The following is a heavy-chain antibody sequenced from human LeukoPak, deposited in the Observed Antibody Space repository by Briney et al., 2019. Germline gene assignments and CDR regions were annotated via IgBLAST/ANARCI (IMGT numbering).Heavy chain of an antibody. Sequence: SETLSLTCTVSGGSISSGGYYWSWVRQHPGKGLEWIGYIYYSGSTYYNPSLKSRVTISVDTSKNQFSLKLSSVTAADTAVYYCARAPDVGCSSTSCYSFDYWGQGTLVTLSS. CDR3: ARAPDVGCSSTSCYSFDY. J-gene: IGHJ4*02. D-gene: IGHD2-2*01. V-gene: IGHV4-31*03. CDR1: GGSISSGGYY. CDR2: IYYSGST.